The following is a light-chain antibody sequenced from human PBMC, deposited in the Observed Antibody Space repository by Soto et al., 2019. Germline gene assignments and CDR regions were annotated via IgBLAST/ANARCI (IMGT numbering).Light chain of an antibody. V-gene: IGLV2-14*01. CDR2: EVS. CDR1: ISDVGGYDY. J-gene: IGLJ1*01. Sequence: SSPSLHASVGGSPAQSITLSCTGTISDVGGYDYVSWYQIHPGKAPKLMVFEVSNRPSGVSYRFSGYKSGNTASLTISGLQAEDEADYFFSSYSISTAYLFGTGTKVTV. CDR3: SSYSISTAYL.